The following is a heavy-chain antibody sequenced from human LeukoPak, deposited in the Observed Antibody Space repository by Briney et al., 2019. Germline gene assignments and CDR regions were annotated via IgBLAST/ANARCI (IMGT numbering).Heavy chain of an antibody. D-gene: IGHD1-1*01. CDR3: VRVAKERVGGVYYFDY. V-gene: IGHV3-13*01. CDR2: IGTAGDT. CDR1: GFSFSVYD. J-gene: IGHJ4*02. Sequence: AGGSLRLSCAVSGFSFSVYDMHWVRHATGKGLEWVSAIGTAGDTYYTGSVKGRFTISRENAKHSLYLQMNSLRAGDTAVYYCVRVAKERVGGVYYFDYWGQGTPVTVSS.